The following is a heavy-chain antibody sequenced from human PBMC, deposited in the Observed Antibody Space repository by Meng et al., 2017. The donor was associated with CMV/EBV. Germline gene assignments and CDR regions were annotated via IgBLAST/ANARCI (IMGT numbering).Heavy chain of an antibody. CDR1: GGPASSYH. CDR3: AGSFRAARPGPTYYFYY. Sequence: SEILSSSCTAPGGPASSYHWNWIGQPPGKGLEWFGHIYYSGSTNYNPSLKNRVTISVDTYKNQFSLKLSSVTAADTTMYYCAGSFRAARPGPTYYFYYWGQGTLVTVSS. CDR2: IYYSGST. V-gene: IGHV4-59*02. D-gene: IGHD6-6*01. J-gene: IGHJ4*02.